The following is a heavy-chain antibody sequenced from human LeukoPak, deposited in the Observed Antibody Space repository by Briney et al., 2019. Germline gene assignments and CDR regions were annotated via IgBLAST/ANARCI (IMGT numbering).Heavy chain of an antibody. CDR2: ISYDGSNK. CDR3: AKDLWAYQLLSEGLNSGYDFDY. Sequence: GGSLRLSCAASGFTFSSYGMHWVRQAPGKGLEWVAVISYDGSNKYYADSVKGRFTISRDNSKNTLYLQMNSLRAEDTAVYYCAKDLWAYQLLSEGLNSGYDFDYWGQGTPVTVSS. CDR1: GFTFSSYG. V-gene: IGHV3-30*18. D-gene: IGHD2-2*01. J-gene: IGHJ4*02.